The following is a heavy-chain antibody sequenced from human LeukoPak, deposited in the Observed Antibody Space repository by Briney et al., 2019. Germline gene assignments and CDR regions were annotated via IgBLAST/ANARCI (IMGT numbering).Heavy chain of an antibody. J-gene: IGHJ4*02. CDR3: ARGTNSSGWYDTDY. D-gene: IGHD6-19*01. CDR2: IYYSGST. CDR1: GGSISSYY. V-gene: IGHV4-59*01. Sequence: SETLSLTCTVSGGSISSYYWSWLRQPPGKGLEWFGYIYYSGSTNYNPSLKSRVTISVDTSKNQFSLKLSSVTAADTAVYYCARGTNSSGWYDTDYWGQGTLVTVS.